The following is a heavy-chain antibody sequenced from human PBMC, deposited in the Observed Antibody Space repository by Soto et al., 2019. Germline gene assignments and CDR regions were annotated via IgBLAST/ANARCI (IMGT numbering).Heavy chain of an antibody. CDR1: D. J-gene: IGHJ4*02. CDR3: ARTLYGDNVDY. CDR2: MNPNSGNT. V-gene: IGHV1-8*01. Sequence: DLDGRRQATGQGLEWMGWMNPNSGNTGYEQKFQGRVNMTRNTSISTAYMELSSLRSEDTAVYYCARTLYGDNVDYWGQGTLVTVSS. D-gene: IGHD4-17*01.